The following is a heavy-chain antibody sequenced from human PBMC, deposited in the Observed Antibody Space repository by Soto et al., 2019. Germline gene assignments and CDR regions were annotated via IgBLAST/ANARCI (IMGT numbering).Heavy chain of an antibody. V-gene: IGHV3-66*01. D-gene: IGHD4-17*01. CDR3: AVSTGGAVDC. CDR2: IYSGGST. Sequence: EVQLVESGGGLVQPGGSLRLSCAASGFTVSSNYMSWVRQAPGKGLEWVSVIYSGGSTYYADSVKGRFTISRDNSKYTLDFQMSGLRAEDRGGYYCAVSTGGAVDCWGQGTMVCV. CDR1: GFTVSSNY. J-gene: IGHJ3*01.